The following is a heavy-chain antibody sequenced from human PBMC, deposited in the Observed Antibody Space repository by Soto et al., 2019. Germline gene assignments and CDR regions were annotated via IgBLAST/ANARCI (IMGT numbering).Heavy chain of an antibody. CDR2: ISSSSSYI. J-gene: IGHJ5*02. V-gene: IGHV3-21*01. CDR1: GFTFSSYS. CDR3: AREVGYQLLPNWFDP. Sequence: EVQLAESGGGLVKPGGSLRLSCAASGFTFSSYSMNWVRQAPGKGLEWVSSISSSSSYIYYADSVKGRFTISRDNAKNSLYLQMNSLRAEDTAVYYCAREVGYQLLPNWFDPWGQGTLVTVSS. D-gene: IGHD2-2*01.